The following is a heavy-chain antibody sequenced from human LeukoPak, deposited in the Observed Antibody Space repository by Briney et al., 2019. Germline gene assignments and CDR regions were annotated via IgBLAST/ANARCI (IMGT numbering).Heavy chain of an antibody. CDR2: IRYDGSNK. D-gene: IGHD6-13*01. CDR3: AKGFTAAAGWTRDP. J-gene: IGHJ5*02. CDR1: GFTFSSYG. V-gene: IGHV3-30*02. Sequence: GGSLRLSCAASGFTFSSYGMHWVRQAPGKGLEWVAFIRYDGSNKYYADSVKGRFTISRDNSKNTLYLQMNSLRAEDTAVYYCAKGFTAAAGWTRDPWGQGTLVTVSS.